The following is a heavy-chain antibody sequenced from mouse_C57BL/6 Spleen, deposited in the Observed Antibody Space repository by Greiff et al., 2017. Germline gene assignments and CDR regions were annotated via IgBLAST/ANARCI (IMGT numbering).Heavy chain of an antibody. CDR3: ARGNYGSSYWYFDV. CDR1: GVDFSRYW. D-gene: IGHD1-1*01. V-gene: IGHV4-1*01. J-gene: IGHJ1*03. CDR2: INPDSSTI. Sequence: AGGGVDFSRYWMSWVRRAPGKGLEWIGEINPDSSTINYAPSLKDKFIISRDNAKNTLYLQMSKVRSEDTALYYCARGNYGSSYWYFDVWGTGTTVTVSS.